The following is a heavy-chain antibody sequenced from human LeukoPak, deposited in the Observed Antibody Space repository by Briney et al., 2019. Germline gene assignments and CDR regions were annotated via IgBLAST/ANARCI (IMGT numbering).Heavy chain of an antibody. J-gene: IGHJ4*02. Sequence: GESLKISCKGSGYSFTSYWIGWVRQMPGKGLEWMGIIYPDDSDTRYSPSFQGQVTISADKSISTAYLQWSSLKASDTAMNCCARERSSQGYFDFWGQGTLVTVSS. CDR1: GYSFTSYW. CDR3: ARERSSQGYFDF. D-gene: IGHD6-6*01. V-gene: IGHV5-51*01. CDR2: IYPDDSDT.